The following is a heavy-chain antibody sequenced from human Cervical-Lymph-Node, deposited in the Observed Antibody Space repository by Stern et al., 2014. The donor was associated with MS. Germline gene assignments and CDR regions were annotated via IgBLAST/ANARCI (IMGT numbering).Heavy chain of an antibody. Sequence: VQLVASGAEVTKPGSSVKASCKASGGTFSKFPSSWVRQAPGQGLAWMGGIFPVFGTPTYAQEFRGRVTITADVSTSTVYMELSSLRSDDTAVYYCALSSETSDRWYSLGYDLWGQGTLVTVSS. CDR2: IFPVFGTP. CDR3: ALSSETSDRWYSLGYDL. V-gene: IGHV1-69*01. CDR1: GGTFSKFP. D-gene: IGHD6-13*01. J-gene: IGHJ5*02.